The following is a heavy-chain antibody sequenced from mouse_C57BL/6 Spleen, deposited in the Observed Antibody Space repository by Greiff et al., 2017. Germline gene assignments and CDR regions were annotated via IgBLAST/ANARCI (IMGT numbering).Heavy chain of an antibody. CDR3: AREVFYSKDYAMDY. J-gene: IGHJ4*01. CDR2: INPYNGDT. V-gene: IGHV1-20*01. Sequence: VQLQQSGPELVKPGDSVKISCKASGYSFTGYFMNWVMQSHGQSLEWIGRINPYNGDTFYNQKFKGKATLTVDKSSSTAHMELRSLTSEDSAVYYCAREVFYSKDYAMDYWGQGTSVTVSS. CDR1: GYSFTGYF. D-gene: IGHD2-5*01.